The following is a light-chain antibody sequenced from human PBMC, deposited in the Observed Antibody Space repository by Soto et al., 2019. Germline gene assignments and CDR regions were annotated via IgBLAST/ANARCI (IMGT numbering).Light chain of an antibody. CDR3: QQYNSV. V-gene: IGKV1-5*03. CDR2: KAS. CDR1: QSISTW. J-gene: IGKJ1*01. Sequence: IQMTQSPSTLSASVGDRVTITCRASQSISTWMAWYQQKPGKAPKLLIYKASSLESGVPSRFSGSGSGTEFTLTISSLQPDDFATYNCQQYNSVFGQRTKVDIK.